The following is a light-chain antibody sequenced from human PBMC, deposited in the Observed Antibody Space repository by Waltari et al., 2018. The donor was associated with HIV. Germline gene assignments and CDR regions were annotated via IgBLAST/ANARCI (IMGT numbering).Light chain of an antibody. J-gene: IGLJ2*01. Sequence: QSVLTQPPSVSGAPGQRVTITCTGGSSNIGADYDVHWYQQIPGTAPKLPIAGNNNRPSGVPGRVAATKAGTSASRAITGLQAEDEADYFCQSYDRSLSASVFFGGGTKLTVL. V-gene: IGLV1-40*01. CDR1: SSNIGADYD. CDR3: QSYDRSLSASVF. CDR2: GNN.